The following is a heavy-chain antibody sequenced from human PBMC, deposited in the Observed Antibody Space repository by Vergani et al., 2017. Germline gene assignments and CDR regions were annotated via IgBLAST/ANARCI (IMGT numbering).Heavy chain of an antibody. Sequence: EVQLVESGGGLVQPGGSLRLSCAASGFTFSSYAMSWVRQAPGKGLEWVSAISGSGGSTYYADSVKGRFTISRDNSKNTLYLQMNSLRAEDTAVYYCARAGLLRFLEWLEYDAFDIWGQGTMVTVSS. D-gene: IGHD3-3*01. CDR3: ARAGLLRFLEWLEYDAFDI. V-gene: IGHV3-23*04. CDR2: ISGSGGST. CDR1: GFTFSSYA. J-gene: IGHJ3*02.